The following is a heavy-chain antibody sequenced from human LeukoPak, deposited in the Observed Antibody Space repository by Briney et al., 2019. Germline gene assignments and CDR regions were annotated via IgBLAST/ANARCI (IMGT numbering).Heavy chain of an antibody. CDR2: ISSSSTI. CDR3: ARDSSGILTGYYVYGMDV. Sequence: GESLRLSCAASGFTFSSYSMNWVRQAPGKGLEWVSYISSSSTIYYADSVKGRFTISRDNAKNSLYLQMNSLRDEDTAVYYCARDSSGILTGYYVYGMDVWGQGTTVTVSS. J-gene: IGHJ6*02. V-gene: IGHV3-48*02. CDR1: GFTFSSYS. D-gene: IGHD3-9*01.